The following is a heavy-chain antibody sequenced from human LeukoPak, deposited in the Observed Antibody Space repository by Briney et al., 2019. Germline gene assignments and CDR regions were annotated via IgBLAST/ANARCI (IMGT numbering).Heavy chain of an antibody. D-gene: IGHD2-15*01. Sequence: PSETLSLTCAVSGYSISSGYYWGWIRQPPGKGLEWIGSIYHSGSTYYTPSLKSRVTISVDTSKSQFSLKLSSVTAADTAVYYCAREGSGTDDAFDIWGQGTMVTVSS. CDR2: IYHSGST. J-gene: IGHJ3*02. V-gene: IGHV4-38-2*01. CDR3: AREGSGTDDAFDI. CDR1: GYSISSGYY.